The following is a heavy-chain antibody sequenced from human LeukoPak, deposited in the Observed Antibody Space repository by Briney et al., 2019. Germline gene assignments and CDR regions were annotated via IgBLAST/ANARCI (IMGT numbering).Heavy chain of an antibody. CDR2: ISSSSSTI. D-gene: IGHD1-26*01. V-gene: IGHV3-48*01. CDR1: AFTFSSYE. J-gene: IGHJ4*02. Sequence: PGGSLRLSCAASAFTFSSYEMNWVRQAPGKGLEWVSYISSSSSTIYYADSVKGRFTISRDNAKNSLYLQMSSLRAEDTAVYYCARDGGTYSRFFDYWGQGTLVTVSS. CDR3: ARDGGTYSRFFDY.